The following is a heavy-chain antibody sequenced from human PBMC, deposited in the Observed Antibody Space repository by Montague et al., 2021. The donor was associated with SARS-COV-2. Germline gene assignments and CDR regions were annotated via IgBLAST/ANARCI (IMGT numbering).Heavy chain of an antibody. Sequence: SEILSLTCAVSGASVTSINWWGWVSQPPGRGLEWIAEIHHTGITNFNPSLRSRVSISLDTSKNQSSLTLNSVTAADTATYFCASHPVFQQLYSWGQGTLVSVSS. CDR3: ASHPVFQQLYS. D-gene: IGHD6-13*01. J-gene: IGHJ4*02. V-gene: IGHV4-4*02. CDR2: IHHTGIT. CDR1: GASVTSINW.